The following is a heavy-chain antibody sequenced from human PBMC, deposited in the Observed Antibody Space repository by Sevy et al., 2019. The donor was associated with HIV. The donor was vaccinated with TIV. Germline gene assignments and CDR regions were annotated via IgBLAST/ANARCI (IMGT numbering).Heavy chain of an antibody. CDR3: AKDPEGGMIVVVITWFDP. Sequence: GGSLRLSCAASGFTFSSYAMSWVRQAPGKGLEWVSAISGSGGSTYYADSVKGRFTISRDNSKYTLYLQMNSLRAEDTAVYYWAKDPEGGMIVVVITWFDPWGQGTLVTVSS. CDR2: ISGSGGST. CDR1: GFTFSSYA. J-gene: IGHJ5*02. D-gene: IGHD3-22*01. V-gene: IGHV3-23*01.